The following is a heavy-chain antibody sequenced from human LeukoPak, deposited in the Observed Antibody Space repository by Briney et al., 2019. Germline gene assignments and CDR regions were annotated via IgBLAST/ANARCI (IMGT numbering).Heavy chain of an antibody. CDR3: ARTGYSSSWYDAEYFHH. CDR2: ISAYNGNT. D-gene: IGHD6-13*01. Sequence: ASVKVSCKASGYTFTSYGITWVRQAPGQGLEWMGWISAYNGNTNYAQKLQGRVTMTTDKSTSTAYMELRSLRSDDTAVYYCARTGYSSSWYDAEYFHHWGQGTLVAVSS. CDR1: GYTFTSYG. V-gene: IGHV1-18*01. J-gene: IGHJ1*01.